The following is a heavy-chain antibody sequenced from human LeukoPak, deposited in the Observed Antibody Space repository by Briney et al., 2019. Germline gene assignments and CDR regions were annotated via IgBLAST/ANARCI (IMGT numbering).Heavy chain of an antibody. CDR2: INHSGST. J-gene: IGHJ3*02. D-gene: IGHD2-2*01. V-gene: IGHV4-34*01. CDR3: ARDQPVVPAAIGAFDI. CDR1: GGSFSNYY. Sequence: SETLSLTCAVYGGSFSNYYWSWIRQPPGKGLEWIGEINHSGSTKYNPSLKSRVTISVDTSKNQFSLKLSSVTAADTAVYYCARDQPVVPAAIGAFDIWGQGTMVTVSS.